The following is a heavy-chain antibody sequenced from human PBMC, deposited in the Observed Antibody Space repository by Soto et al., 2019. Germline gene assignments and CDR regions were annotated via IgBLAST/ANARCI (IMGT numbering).Heavy chain of an antibody. Sequence: GGSLRLSCAASGFTVSSNYMSWVRQAPGKGLEWVSVIYSGGSTHYADSVKGRFTISRDNSKNTLYLQMNSLRAEDTAVYYCARASLNYYDSSGYLYYFDYWSQGTLVTVSS. V-gene: IGHV3-66*01. D-gene: IGHD3-22*01. CDR3: ARASLNYYDSSGYLYYFDY. J-gene: IGHJ4*02. CDR2: IYSGGST. CDR1: GFTVSSNY.